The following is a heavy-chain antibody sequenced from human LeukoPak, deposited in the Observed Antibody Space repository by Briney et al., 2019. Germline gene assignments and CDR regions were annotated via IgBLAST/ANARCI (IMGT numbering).Heavy chain of an antibody. Sequence: GGSLRLSCAASGFSFSSYGIHWVRQAPGKGLEWVAVIGYDGSNRYYADSVKGRFTISRDNSKNTLYLQMNSLRTEDTAVYFCAKEIYYDSSAFFDYWGQGTLVTVSS. CDR2: IGYDGSNR. D-gene: IGHD3-22*01. J-gene: IGHJ4*02. CDR3: AKEIYYDSSAFFDY. V-gene: IGHV3-30*18. CDR1: GFSFSSYG.